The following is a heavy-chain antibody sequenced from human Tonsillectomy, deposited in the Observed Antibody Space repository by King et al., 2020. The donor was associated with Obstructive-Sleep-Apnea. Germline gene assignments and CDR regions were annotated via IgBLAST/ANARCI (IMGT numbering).Heavy chain of an antibody. J-gene: IGHJ4*02. V-gene: IGHV2-26*01. Sequence: VTLKESGPVLVKPTETLTLTCTVSWFSLSNARMGVSWIRQPPGKALEWIAHIFSNYEKSYRTSLKSRLTISTEPSQSQVVLSLTTIYHVYTSTNYVHQQLTSRLTLPNDTSKSQVVLTMTNMDPVDTATYYCARIFQGPSRDLDYWGQGTLVTVSS. CDR2: IFSNYEK. CDR3: HQQLTSRLTLPNDTSKSQVVLTMTNMDPVDTATYYCARIFQGPSRDLDY. CDR1: WFSLSNARMG. D-gene: IGHD5-18*01.